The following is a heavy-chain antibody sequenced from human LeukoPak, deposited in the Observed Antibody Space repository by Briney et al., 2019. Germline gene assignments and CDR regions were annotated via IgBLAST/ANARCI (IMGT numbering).Heavy chain of an antibody. Sequence: GGSLRLSCAASGFTIRNNWMGWVRQPPGKGLECVANIKKDGSAKYNVSSVEGRFTTSKDSAKNSLYLQMNSLRAEDTAVYYCVVRGVTKPYWGQGTVVTVSS. CDR2: IKKDGSAK. J-gene: IGHJ4*02. D-gene: IGHD3-10*01. CDR3: VVRGVTKPY. V-gene: IGHV3-7*01. CDR1: GFTIRNNW.